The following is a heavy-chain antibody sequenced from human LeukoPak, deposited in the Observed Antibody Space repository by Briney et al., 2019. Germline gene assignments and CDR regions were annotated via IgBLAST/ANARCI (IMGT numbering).Heavy chain of an antibody. V-gene: IGHV3-23*01. CDR2: IFPSGGEI. CDR3: AKGRFSYYDHFDY. Sequence: GGSLRLSCAASGFTFSTFAMIWVRQPPGKGLEWVSSIFPSGGEIHYADSVRGRFTISRDNSKSTLSLQMNSLRAEDTAIYYCAKGRFSYYDHFDYWGQGALVTVSS. CDR1: GFTFSTFA. J-gene: IGHJ4*02. D-gene: IGHD3-16*01.